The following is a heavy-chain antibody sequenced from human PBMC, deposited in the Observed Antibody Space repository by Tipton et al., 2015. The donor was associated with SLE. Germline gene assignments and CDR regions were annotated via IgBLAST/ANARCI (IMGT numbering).Heavy chain of an antibody. CDR2: IDHSGST. V-gene: IGHV4-4*02. CDR3: ARDEYRYDTTGYHLLGHFDF. Sequence: TLSLTCAVYGGSISSRNWWSWIRQPPGKGLEWIGEIDHSGSTNYNPSLESRVTISIDKSRNQFSLNLSSVTAADTAVYYCARDEYRYDTTGYHLLGHFDFWGQGTLVTVSS. J-gene: IGHJ4*02. D-gene: IGHD3-22*01. CDR1: GGSISSRNW.